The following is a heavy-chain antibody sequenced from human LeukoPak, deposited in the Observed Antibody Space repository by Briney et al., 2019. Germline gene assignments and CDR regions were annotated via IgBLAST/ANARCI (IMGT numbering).Heavy chain of an antibody. CDR2: INPNSGGT. D-gene: IGHD3-10*01. CDR1: GYTFTGYD. V-gene: IGHV1-2*02. Sequence: ASVKDSCKASGYTFTGYDMHWVRQAPGQGLEWMGWINPNSGGTNYAQKFQGRVAMTRDTSISTAYMELSRLRSDDTAVYYCARDQVWAVRGGNYYYYGMDVWGQGTTITVSS. J-gene: IGHJ6*02. CDR3: ARDQVWAVRGGNYYYYGMDV.